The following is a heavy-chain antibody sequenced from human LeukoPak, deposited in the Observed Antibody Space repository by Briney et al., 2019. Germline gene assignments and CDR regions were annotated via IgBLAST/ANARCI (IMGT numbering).Heavy chain of an antibody. D-gene: IGHD3-22*01. V-gene: IGHV4-34*01. CDR1: GGSFSGYY. CDR2: INHSGST. Sequence: SETLSLTCAVYGGSFSGYYWSWIRQPPGKGLEWIGEINHSGSTHYNPSLKSRVTISVDTSKNQFSLKLSSVTAADTAVYYCAREVVVITTSSDIAFDIWGQGTMVTVSS. CDR3: AREVVVITTSSDIAFDI. J-gene: IGHJ3*02.